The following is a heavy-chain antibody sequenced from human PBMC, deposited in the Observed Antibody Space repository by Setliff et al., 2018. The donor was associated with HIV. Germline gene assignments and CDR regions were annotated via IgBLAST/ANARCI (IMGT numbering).Heavy chain of an antibody. CDR2: INPSGGST. J-gene: IGHJ3*02. V-gene: IGHV1-46*01. Sequence: ASVKVSCKASGYTFTSYYMHWVRQAPGQGLEWMGIINPSGGSTNYAQKFQGRVTITADESTSTAYMELSSLRSEDTAVYYCAMSMTTYPVSRAFDIWGQGTMVTVSS. CDR1: GYTFTSYY. D-gene: IGHD4-4*01. CDR3: AMSMTTYPVSRAFDI.